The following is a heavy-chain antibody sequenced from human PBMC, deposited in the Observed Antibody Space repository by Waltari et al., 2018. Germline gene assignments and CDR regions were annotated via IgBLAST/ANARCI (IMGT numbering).Heavy chain of an antibody. V-gene: IGHV3-23*01. CDR3: AKDHREIWVTTLVDY. D-gene: IGHD4-17*01. CDR1: GFTFSSYA. Sequence: EVQLLESGGGLVQPGGSLRLSCAASGFTFSSYAMSWVRQAPGKGLEWVSASSGSGGSTYYADSVNGRFTTSRDNSKNTLYLQMNSLRAEDTAVYYCAKDHREIWVTTLVDYWGQGTLVTVSS. J-gene: IGHJ4*02. CDR2: SSGSGGST.